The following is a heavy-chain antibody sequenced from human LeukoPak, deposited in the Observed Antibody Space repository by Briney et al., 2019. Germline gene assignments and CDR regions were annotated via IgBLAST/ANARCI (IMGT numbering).Heavy chain of an antibody. Sequence: PGGSLRLSCAASGFTVSSNYMSWVRQAPGKGLEWVSVIHSGGSTYYADSVKGRFTISRDNSKNTLYLQMNSLRAEDTAVYYCARDLVVVGGFDPWGQGTLVTVSS. D-gene: IGHD2-21*01. J-gene: IGHJ5*02. V-gene: IGHV3-66*01. CDR2: IHSGGST. CDR3: ARDLVVVGGFDP. CDR1: GFTVSSNY.